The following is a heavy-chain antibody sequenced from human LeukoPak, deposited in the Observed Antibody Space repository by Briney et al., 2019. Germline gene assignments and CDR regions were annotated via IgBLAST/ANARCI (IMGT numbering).Heavy chain of an antibody. V-gene: IGHV3-33*06. CDR2: IWYDGTSK. J-gene: IGHJ4*02. Sequence: GGSLRLSCAASGFTFSSYGMHCVRQAPGKGLEWVAVIWYDGTSKYYADSVKGRFTISRDNSKNTLYLQMNSLRAEDTAVYYCAKDGSGSYSRFDYWGQGTLVTVSS. D-gene: IGHD3-10*01. CDR1: GFTFSSYG. CDR3: AKDGSGSYSRFDY.